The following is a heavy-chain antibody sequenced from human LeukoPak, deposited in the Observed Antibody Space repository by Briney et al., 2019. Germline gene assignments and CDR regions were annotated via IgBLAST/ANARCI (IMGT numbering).Heavy chain of an antibody. V-gene: IGHV3-7*01. CDR3: ARDQNAFDI. J-gene: IGHJ3*02. CDR1: GFTLSSYW. CDR2: IKQDGCEK. Sequence: PGGSLRLSCAASGFTLSSYWMSWVRQARGKGVEGVANIKQDGCEKYYVDCVKGRLTISRDNAKNSLYLQMNSLRAEDTAVYYCARDQNAFDIWGQGTMVTVSS.